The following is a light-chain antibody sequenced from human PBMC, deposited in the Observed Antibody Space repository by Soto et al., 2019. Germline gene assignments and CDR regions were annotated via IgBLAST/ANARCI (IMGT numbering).Light chain of an antibody. Sequence: EIVMTQSPATLSVSPGDRVTLSCRAIQSVTTNLAWYQQKFGQAPRLLIYGASTRAPRIPARFSGSGSVTEFTLTISSLQSEDFAVYYCQQYNNWPPITFGQGTRLEIK. CDR2: GAS. J-gene: IGKJ5*01. V-gene: IGKV3-15*01. CDR1: QSVTTN. CDR3: QQYNNWPPIT.